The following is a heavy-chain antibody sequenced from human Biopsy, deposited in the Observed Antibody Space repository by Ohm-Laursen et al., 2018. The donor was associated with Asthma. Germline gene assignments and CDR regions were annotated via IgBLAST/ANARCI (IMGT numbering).Heavy chain of an antibody. CDR2: MYHSGSP. V-gene: IGHV4-39*01. CDR3: VRHQYSSSWSTFDY. Sequence: GTLSLTCAVSGGSFSSNYWSWIRQPPGKGMEWIGSMYHSGSPYYHPSLKSRATISVDTSKNQLSLKMSSVTAADTAVYFCVRHQYSSSWSTFDYWGQGALVTVSS. D-gene: IGHD3-22*01. J-gene: IGHJ4*02. CDR1: GGSFSSNY.